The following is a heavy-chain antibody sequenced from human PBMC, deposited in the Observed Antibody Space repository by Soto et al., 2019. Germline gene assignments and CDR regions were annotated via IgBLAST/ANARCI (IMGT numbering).Heavy chain of an antibody. CDR1: GVSFVGYY. J-gene: IGHJ4*02. D-gene: IGHD1-20*01. CDR3: ARGGRITGTTALFDS. Sequence: PSETLPLPCAVYGVSFVGYYWRWIRQPQGKGLEWIGEINPSGSTNYNPSLKSRVTISVDRSKNQFSLNLSSVTAADTAVYYCARGGRITGTTALFDSWGQGTLVTVSS. V-gene: IGHV4-34*01. CDR2: INPSGST.